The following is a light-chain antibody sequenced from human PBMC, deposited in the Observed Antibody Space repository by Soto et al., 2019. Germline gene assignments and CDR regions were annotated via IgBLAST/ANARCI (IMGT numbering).Light chain of an antibody. V-gene: IGLV2-14*01. Sequence: QSALTQPASVSGSPGQSITISCTGTSIDVGGYNYVSWYQQHPGKAPKLMIYEVSNRPSGVSNRFSGSKSGNTASLTISGLQAEDEADYYCSSYTSSSTLFGTGTKVTVL. CDR1: SIDVGGYNY. CDR3: SSYTSSSTL. CDR2: EVS. J-gene: IGLJ1*01.